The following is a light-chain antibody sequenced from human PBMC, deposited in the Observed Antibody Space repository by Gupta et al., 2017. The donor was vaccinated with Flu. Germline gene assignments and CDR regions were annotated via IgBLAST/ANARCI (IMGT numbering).Light chain of an antibody. V-gene: IGLV4-60*03. CDR3: ETWGSATYV. J-gene: IGLJ1*01. Sequence: QPVLTPSSSASASLGSSVRLTCTLRSGHKTNIIAWHQQQPGKAPRFLMKLESSGTYRRGSEVPDRFSGSSSGADRYLTISNLQSEDEADYYCETWGSATYVFGTGTKVTVL. CDR2: LESSGTY. CDR1: SGHKTNI.